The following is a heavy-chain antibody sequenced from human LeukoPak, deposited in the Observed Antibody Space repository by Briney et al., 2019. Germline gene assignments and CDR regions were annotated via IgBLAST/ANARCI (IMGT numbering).Heavy chain of an antibody. CDR2: IYWDDDK. CDR3: AHLGWLVWDY. Sequence: TLSLTCTVSGGSISSGFYYWAWIRQPPGNALEWLALIYWDDDKRYSPSLKSRLTITKDTSKNQVVLTMTNMDPVDTATYYCAHLGWLVWDYWGQGTLVTVSS. D-gene: IGHD6-19*01. V-gene: IGHV2-5*02. CDR1: GGSISSGFYY. J-gene: IGHJ4*02.